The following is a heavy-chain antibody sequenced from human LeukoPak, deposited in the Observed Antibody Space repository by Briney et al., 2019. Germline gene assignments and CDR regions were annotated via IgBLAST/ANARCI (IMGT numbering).Heavy chain of an antibody. CDR1: GFSFSSYS. J-gene: IGHJ4*02. CDR3: AGRSCSDGICPFDF. V-gene: IGHV3-21*01. CDR2: ISYDSSTI. D-gene: IGHD2-15*01. Sequence: GGSLRLSCVVSGFSFSSYSMNWVRQAPGKGLGWVSSISYDSSTIYYADSVKGRFTISRDNAKNSLHLQMNSLRAEDTAIYYCAGRSCSDGICPFDFWDQGTLVTVYS.